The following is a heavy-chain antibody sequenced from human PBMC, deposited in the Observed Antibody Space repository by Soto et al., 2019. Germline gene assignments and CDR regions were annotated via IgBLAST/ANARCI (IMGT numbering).Heavy chain of an antibody. J-gene: IGHJ4*02. D-gene: IGHD2-21*02. CDR3: ARDKTKYCGGDCYHDY. CDR2: IIPIFGTA. V-gene: IGHV1-69*01. CDR1: GVTFSSYA. Sequence: QVQLVQSGAEVKKPGSSVKVSCKASGVTFSSYAISWVRQAPGQGLEWMGGIIPIFGTANYAQKFQGRVTITADESTSTAYMELSSLRSEDTAVYYCARDKTKYCGGDCYHDYWGQGTLVTVSS.